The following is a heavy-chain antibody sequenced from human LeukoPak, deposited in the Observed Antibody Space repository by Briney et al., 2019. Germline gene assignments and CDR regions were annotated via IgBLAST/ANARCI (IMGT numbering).Heavy chain of an antibody. CDR3: ASGIAAAGPNWFDP. CDR1: GGTFSSYA. J-gene: IGHJ5*02. Sequence: SVKVSCKASGGTFSSYAISWVRQAPGQGLEWMGRIIPILGIANYAQKFQGRVTITADKSTSTAYMELGSLRSEDTAVYYCASGIAAAGPNWFDPWGQGTLVTVSS. V-gene: IGHV1-69*04. CDR2: IIPILGIA. D-gene: IGHD6-13*01.